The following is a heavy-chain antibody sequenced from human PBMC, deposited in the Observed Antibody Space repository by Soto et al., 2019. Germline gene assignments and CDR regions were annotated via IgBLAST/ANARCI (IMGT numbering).Heavy chain of an antibody. CDR2: IFYSGGT. CDR1: GGSILDSTYY. Sequence: QLLLQESGPGLVKPSETLSLTCTVSGGSILDSTYYWAWIRQSPGKGLEWIGTIFYSGGTFYTPSLKSRVTRSVDTSNNQFSLKLSSVTAADTAVYYCARQASGYYYGWFDPGGQGTLVTVSS. J-gene: IGHJ5*02. D-gene: IGHD3-22*01. V-gene: IGHV4-39*01. CDR3: ARQASGYYYGWFDP.